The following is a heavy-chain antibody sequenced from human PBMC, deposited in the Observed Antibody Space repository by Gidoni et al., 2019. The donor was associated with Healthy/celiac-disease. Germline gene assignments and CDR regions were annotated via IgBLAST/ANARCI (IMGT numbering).Heavy chain of an antibody. CDR3: ARGASEVWPPTFDI. CDR2: ISSSGSTI. CDR1: GFTFRSYE. Sequence: EVQLVESGGGLVQPGGSLRLSCAASGFTFRSYEMNWVRQAPGKGLEWVSYISSSGSTIYYADSVKGRFTISRDNAKNSLYLQMNSLRAEDTAVYYCARGASEVWPPTFDIWGQGTMVTVSS. J-gene: IGHJ3*02. D-gene: IGHD2-21*01. V-gene: IGHV3-48*03.